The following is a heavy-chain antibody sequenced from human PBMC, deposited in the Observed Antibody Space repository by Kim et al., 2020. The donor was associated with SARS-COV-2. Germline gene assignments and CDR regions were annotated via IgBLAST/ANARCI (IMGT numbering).Heavy chain of an antibody. V-gene: IGHV3-48*02. J-gene: IGHJ4*02. Sequence: GGSLRLSCAASGFTFSSYSMNWVRQAPGKGLEWVSYISSSSSTIYYADSVKGRFTISRDNAKNSLYLQMNSLRDEDTAVYYCARDSYFDWLLYKEYYFDYWGQGTLVHVSS. CDR3: ARDSYFDWLLYKEYYFDY. D-gene: IGHD3-9*01. CDR2: ISSSSSTI. CDR1: GFTFSSYS.